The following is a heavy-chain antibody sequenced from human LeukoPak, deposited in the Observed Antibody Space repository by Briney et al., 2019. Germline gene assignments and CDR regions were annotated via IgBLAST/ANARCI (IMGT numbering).Heavy chain of an antibody. D-gene: IGHD3-10*01. J-gene: IGHJ4*02. CDR3: VRGRGSGSYYDY. CDR2: ITTDGSTT. CDR1: GFTFSSYW. V-gene: IGHV3-74*01. Sequence: GGSLRLSGAASGFTFSSYWMHWVRQAPGKGLVWVSRITTDGSTTNYADSVKGRFTISRDNAKNTLYLQMNSLRAEDTAVYYCVRGRGSGSYYDYWGQGTLVTVSS.